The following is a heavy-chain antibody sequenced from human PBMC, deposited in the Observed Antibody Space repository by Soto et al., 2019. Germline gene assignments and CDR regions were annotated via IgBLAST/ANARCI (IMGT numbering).Heavy chain of an antibody. CDR3: ACIADY. CDR2: LTHDGSRD. D-gene: IGHD2-21*01. V-gene: IGHV3-30*03. Sequence: QVQLVESGGGVVQPGRSLRLSCAAAGFTVTTYGMQWVRQAPGKGLEWVARLTHDGSRDFYADSVKGRFTISRDTSKNTLYLQMNSLRPEDTAVYYCACIADYWGQGTLVTVSS. J-gene: IGHJ4*02. CDR1: GFTVTTYG.